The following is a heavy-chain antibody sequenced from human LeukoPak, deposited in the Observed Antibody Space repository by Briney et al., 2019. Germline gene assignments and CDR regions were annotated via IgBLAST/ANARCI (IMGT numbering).Heavy chain of an antibody. D-gene: IGHD6-13*01. Sequence: SETLSLTCTVSGGSISSGDYYWSWIRQPPGKGLDWIVYIYYSGSTYYNPALKSRVTISVDTSKYQFSLKLSSVTAADTAVYYCARVKAAAATRWFDPWGQGTLVTVSS. CDR3: ARVKAAAATRWFDP. J-gene: IGHJ5*02. CDR1: GGSISSGDYY. CDR2: IYYSGST. V-gene: IGHV4-30-4*08.